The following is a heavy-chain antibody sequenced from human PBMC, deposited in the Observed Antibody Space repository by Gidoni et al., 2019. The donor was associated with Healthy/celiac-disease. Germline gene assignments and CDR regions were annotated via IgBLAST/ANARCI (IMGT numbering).Heavy chain of an antibody. J-gene: IGHJ4*02. D-gene: IGHD2-15*01. CDR3: ARAGPATCPPGGSCYSGRGVCDY. Sequence: QVQLQESGPGLVKPSQTLSLTCTVSGGPISSGGYYWIWIRQQPWNGLEWNWYIYSSGSTYYNPSLKSRFTKAVDTSKNQCALKLSSVTAADTAVYYCARAGPATCPPGGSCYSGRGVCDYWGQVTLVTVSS. V-gene: IGHV4-31*03. CDR2: IYSSGST. CDR1: GGPISSGGYY.